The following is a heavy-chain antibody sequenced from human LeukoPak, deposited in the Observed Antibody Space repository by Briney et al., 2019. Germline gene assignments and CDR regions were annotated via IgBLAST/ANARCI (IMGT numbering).Heavy chain of an antibody. J-gene: IGHJ3*02. CDR1: GGSFSGHY. V-gene: IGHV4-34*01. Sequence: SETLSLTCAVSGGSFSGHYWSWIRQSPGEGLEWIGEIDHSGNTNYNPSLKGRLTISVDTSKSQFSLRLSSVTAADTVVYYCARRWRGYSYAVKGAGAFDIWGQGTMVTVSS. CDR2: IDHSGNT. CDR3: ARRWRGYSYAVKGAGAFDI. D-gene: IGHD5-18*01.